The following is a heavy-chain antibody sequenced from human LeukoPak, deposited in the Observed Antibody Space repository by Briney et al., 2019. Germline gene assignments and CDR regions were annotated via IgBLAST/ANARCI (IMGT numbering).Heavy chain of an antibody. D-gene: IGHD6-19*01. V-gene: IGHV3-21*01. Sequence: PGGSLRLSCTASGFAFHKYTMNWVRQAPGKGLEWVASISSGSSYIYYADSVKGRFTISRDNAKNSLYLQMNSLRAEDTAVYYCARVRFGQWLVLVDCWGQGTLVTVSS. CDR1: GFAFHKYT. CDR3: ARVRFGQWLVLVDC. CDR2: ISSGSSYI. J-gene: IGHJ4*02.